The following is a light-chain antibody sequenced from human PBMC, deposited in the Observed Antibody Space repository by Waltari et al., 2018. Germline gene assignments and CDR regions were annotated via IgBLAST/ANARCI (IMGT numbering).Light chain of an antibody. CDR2: DVS. CDR3: CSYAGSYTVV. Sequence: QSALTQPRSVSGSPGQSVTISCTGTSSDVGGSNYVPWYQQHPGKAPKLMIYDVSKRPSGVPGRFSGSKSGNTASLTISGLQAEDEADYYCCSYAGSYTVVFGGGTKLTVL. CDR1: SSDVGGSNY. V-gene: IGLV2-11*01. J-gene: IGLJ2*01.